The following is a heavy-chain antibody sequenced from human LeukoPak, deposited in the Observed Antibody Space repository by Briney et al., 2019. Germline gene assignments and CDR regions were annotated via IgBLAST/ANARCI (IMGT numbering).Heavy chain of an antibody. CDR1: GGSISSSSYY. J-gene: IGHJ4*02. CDR2: IYYSGST. CDR3: ARLIDYVRGSYRLFDY. Sequence: SETLSLTCTVSGGSISSSSYYWGWIRQPPGKGLEWIGSIYYSGSTYYNPSLKSRVTISVDTSKNQFSLKLSSVTAADTAVYYCARLIDYVRGSYRLFDYWGQGTLVTVSS. D-gene: IGHD3-16*02. V-gene: IGHV4-39*01.